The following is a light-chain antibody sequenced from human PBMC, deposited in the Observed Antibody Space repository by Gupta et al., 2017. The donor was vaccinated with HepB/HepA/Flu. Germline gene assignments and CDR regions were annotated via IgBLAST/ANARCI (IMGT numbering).Light chain of an antibody. Sequence: SVLTQPPSTSSTPGQTVTISCFGSSSNVGSRTVNWYQHLPGRSPKLFIYNNDQRPSGVSDRFSGSKSGTSASLAINGLQPEDEADYYCSTWDDILNGVVFGGGTKLTVL. CDR1: SSNVGSRT. CDR2: NND. V-gene: IGLV1-44*01. CDR3: STWDDILNGVV. J-gene: IGLJ2*01.